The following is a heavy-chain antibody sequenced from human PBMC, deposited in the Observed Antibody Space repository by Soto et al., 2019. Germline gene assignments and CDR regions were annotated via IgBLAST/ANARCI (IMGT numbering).Heavy chain of an antibody. V-gene: IGHV3-11*01. Sequence: QVQLVESGGGLVKPGGSLRLSCEASGFTFSDYYMTCIRQAPVKGLEWLSYITYNGDTIYYADCVKGRFTLSRDNAHNSLYLEMNRLRAEDTAIYYCARLRPTNTGGTFDICGHGKMVTVSS. CDR3: ARLRPTNTGGTFDI. CDR1: GFTFSDYY. J-gene: IGHJ3*02. CDR2: ITYNGDTI. D-gene: IGHD2-8*02.